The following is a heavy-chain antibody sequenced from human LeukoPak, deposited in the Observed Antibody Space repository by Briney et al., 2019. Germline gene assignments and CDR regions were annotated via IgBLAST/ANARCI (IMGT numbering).Heavy chain of an antibody. CDR3: ARCITMVRGHNWFDP. Sequence: PSETLSLTCTVSGYSISSGYYWGWIRQPPGKGLEWIGSIYYSGSTYYNPSLKSRVTISVDTSKNQFSLKLSSVTAADTAVYYCARCITMVRGHNWFDPWGQGTLVTVSS. V-gene: IGHV4-38-2*02. J-gene: IGHJ5*02. CDR1: GYSISSGYY. CDR2: IYYSGST. D-gene: IGHD3-10*01.